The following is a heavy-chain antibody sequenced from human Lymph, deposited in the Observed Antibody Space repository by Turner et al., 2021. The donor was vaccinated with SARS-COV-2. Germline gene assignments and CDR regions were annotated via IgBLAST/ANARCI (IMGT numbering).Heavy chain of an antibody. J-gene: IGHJ5*02. CDR3: ARGRLDSYSGSYYGWFDH. Sequence: HVQLVQSGAEVKKPGSSVTVSCKASGGTFSSYAINWVRQAPGQGLGWMRRIIPILGKANYTKKCKGRVTITANKSTSTSYMELSSLRSEETAVYYCARGRLDSYSGSYYGWFDHWGQGTLVTVSS. V-gene: IGHV1-69*04. CDR1: GGTFSSYA. CDR2: IIPILGKA. D-gene: IGHD1-26*01.